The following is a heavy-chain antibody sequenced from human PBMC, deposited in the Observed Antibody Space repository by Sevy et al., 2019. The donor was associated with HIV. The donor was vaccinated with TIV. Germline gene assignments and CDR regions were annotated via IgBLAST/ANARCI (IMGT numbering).Heavy chain of an antibody. CDR3: AKDLRTMVQGVGGY. CDR1: GFTFSSYS. Sequence: GGSLRLSCAASGFTFSSYSMNWVRQAPGKGLEWVSAISGSGGSTYYADSVKGRFTISRDNSKNTLYLQMNSLRAEDTAVYYCAKDLRTMVQGVGGYWGQGTLVTVSS. D-gene: IGHD3-10*01. V-gene: IGHV3-23*01. J-gene: IGHJ4*02. CDR2: ISGSGGST.